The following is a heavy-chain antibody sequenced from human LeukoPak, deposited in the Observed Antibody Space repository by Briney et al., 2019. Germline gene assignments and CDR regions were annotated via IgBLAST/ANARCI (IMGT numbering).Heavy chain of an antibody. Sequence: MTGGSLRLSRAASGFSFSNYSINWVRQAPGKGLEWVSSISGSSSSMDYADSVKGRFTVSRDNARNSVSLQMKSLRADDSAVYYCARDVALRSLDYWGRGTLVTVSS. CDR1: GFSFSNYS. J-gene: IGHJ4*02. CDR3: ARDVALRSLDY. V-gene: IGHV3-21*06. D-gene: IGHD3-10*01. CDR2: ISGSSSSM.